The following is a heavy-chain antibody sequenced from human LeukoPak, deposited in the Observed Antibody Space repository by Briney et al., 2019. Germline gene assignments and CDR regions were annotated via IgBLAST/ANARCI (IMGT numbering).Heavy chain of an antibody. CDR3: TRVAAVAAYYFDY. CDR1: GFTFGDYA. D-gene: IGHD6-19*01. Sequence: PGRSLRLSCTASGFTFGDYAMSWVRQAPGKGREGVGFIRSKAYGGTTEYAASVKGRFTISRDDSKSIAYLQMNSLKTEDTAVYYCTRVAAVAAYYFDYWGQGTLVTVSS. CDR2: IRSKAYGGTT. J-gene: IGHJ4*02. V-gene: IGHV3-49*04.